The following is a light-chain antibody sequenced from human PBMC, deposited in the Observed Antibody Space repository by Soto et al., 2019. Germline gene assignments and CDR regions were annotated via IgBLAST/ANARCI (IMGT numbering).Light chain of an antibody. CDR3: SSYTSSSTVV. V-gene: IGLV2-14*01. Sequence: QSALTQPASVSGSPGQSITISCTGTSSDVGGYNYVSWYQQHPGKAPKLMIYEVSYRPSGVSHRFSGSKSGNTASLTISGLQAEDEADYYCSSYTSSSTVVFGGGTKLTVL. CDR1: SSDVGGYNY. CDR2: EVS. J-gene: IGLJ3*02.